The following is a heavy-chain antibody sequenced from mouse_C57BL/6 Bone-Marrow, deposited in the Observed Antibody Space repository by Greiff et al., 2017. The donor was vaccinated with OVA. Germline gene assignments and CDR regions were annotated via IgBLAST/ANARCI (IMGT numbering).Heavy chain of an antibody. CDR2: IDPETGGT. CDR1: GYTFTDYE. CDR3: TRGTTVVAPCAMDY. V-gene: IGHV1-15*01. Sequence: PVQQSGAELVRPGASVTLSCKASGYTFTDYEMHWVKQTPVHGLEWIGAIDPETGGTAYNQKFKGKAILTADKSSSTAYMELRSLTSEDSAVYYCTRGTTVVAPCAMDYWGQGTSVTVSS. J-gene: IGHJ4*01. D-gene: IGHD1-1*01.